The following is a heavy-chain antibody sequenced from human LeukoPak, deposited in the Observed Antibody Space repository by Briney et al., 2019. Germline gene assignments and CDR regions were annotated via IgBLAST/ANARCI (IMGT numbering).Heavy chain of an antibody. CDR1: GLTFSRYG. V-gene: IGHV3-33*01. CDR2: IWYDGSNK. J-gene: IGHJ6*02. CDR3: ARDGSYGVALDYYYGMDV. Sequence: WRSLTLSCPASGLTFSRYGMHWVRQDPATGLEWAGVIWYDGSNKFYADSVKGRFTISRDNSKNTLYLQMNSLRAEDTAVYYCARDGSYGVALDYYYGMDVWGQGTTVTVSS. D-gene: IGHD1-26*01.